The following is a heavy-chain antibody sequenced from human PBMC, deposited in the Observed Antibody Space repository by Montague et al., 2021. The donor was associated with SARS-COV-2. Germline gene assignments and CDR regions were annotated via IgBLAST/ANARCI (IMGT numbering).Heavy chain of an antibody. CDR2: IYYSGST. CDR1: GGSLSSYY. V-gene: IGHV4-59*08. Sequence: SETLSLTCTVSGGSLSSYYWSWIRQPPGKGLEWIGYIYYSGSTNYNPFLKSRVTISVDTSKNQFSLNLSSVTAADTAVYYCARHVSGSLTHFHHWGQGSLVTVSS. CDR3: ARHVSGSLTHFHH. D-gene: IGHD1-26*01. J-gene: IGHJ1*01.